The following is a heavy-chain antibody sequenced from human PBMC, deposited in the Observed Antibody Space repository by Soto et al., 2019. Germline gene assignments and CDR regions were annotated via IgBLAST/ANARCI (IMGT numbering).Heavy chain of an antibody. CDR2: IYYSGST. J-gene: IGHJ5*02. CDR1: GGSISSGDYC. D-gene: IGHD2-2*01. CDR3: ARSLTEYLNNWFDL. V-gene: IGHV4-30-4*01. Sequence: PSETLSLTCTVSGGSISSGDYCWSWIRQRPGKGLEWIGYIYYSGSTYYNPSLKSRVTISVDTSKNQFSLKLSSVTAADAAVYYCARSLTEYLNNWFDLWGQGTLVTVSS.